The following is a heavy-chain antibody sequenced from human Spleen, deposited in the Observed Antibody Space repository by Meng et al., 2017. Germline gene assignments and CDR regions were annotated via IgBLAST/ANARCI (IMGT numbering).Heavy chain of an antibody. CDR3: ARWYSGSYYGFDY. J-gene: IGHJ4*02. V-gene: IGHV4-34*01. D-gene: IGHD1-26*01. Sequence: SETLSLTCAVYGGSFSGYYWSWIRQPPGKGLEWIGEINHSGSTNYNPSLKSRVTISVDTSKNQFSLKLSSVTAADTAVYYCARWYSGSYYGFDYWGQGTLVTVSS. CDR2: INHSGST. CDR1: GGSFSGYY.